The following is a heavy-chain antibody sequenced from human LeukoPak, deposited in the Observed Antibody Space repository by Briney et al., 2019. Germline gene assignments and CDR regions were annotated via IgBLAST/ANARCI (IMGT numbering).Heavy chain of an antibody. D-gene: IGHD3-3*01. J-gene: IGHJ5*02. Sequence: ASVKVSCKASGYTFTGYYMHWVRQAPGQGLEWMGWINPNSGGTNYAQKFQGRVTMTRDTSISTAYMELSRLRSDDTAVYYCARGLLRFLEWSTENRFDPWGQGTLVIVSS. CDR2: INPNSGGT. CDR3: ARGLLRFLEWSTENRFDP. V-gene: IGHV1-2*02. CDR1: GYTFTGYY.